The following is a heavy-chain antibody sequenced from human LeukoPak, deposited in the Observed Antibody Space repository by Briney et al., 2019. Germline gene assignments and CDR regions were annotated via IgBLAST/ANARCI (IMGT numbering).Heavy chain of an antibody. Sequence: PSETLSLTCAVYGGSFSGYYWSWIRQPPGKGLEWIGEINHSGSTNYNPSLKSRVTISVDTSKNQFSLKLSSATAADTAVYYCARGYCSGGSCYWAYWGQGTLVTVSS. CDR2: INHSGST. D-gene: IGHD2-15*01. V-gene: IGHV4-34*01. J-gene: IGHJ4*02. CDR1: GGSFSGYY. CDR3: ARGYCSGGSCYWAY.